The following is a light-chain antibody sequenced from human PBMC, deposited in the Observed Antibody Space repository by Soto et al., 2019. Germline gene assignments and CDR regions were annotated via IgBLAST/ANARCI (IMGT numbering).Light chain of an antibody. Sequence: QSVLTQPPSASGSPGQSVTISCTGTSSYVGGYNYVSWYQQHPGKAPKLMIYEVSKRPSGVPDRFSGSKSGNTASLTVSGLQAEDEADYYCSSYAGSNWWVFGTGTKVPVL. V-gene: IGLV2-8*01. CDR2: EVS. CDR1: SSYVGGYNY. CDR3: SSYAGSNWWV. J-gene: IGLJ1*01.